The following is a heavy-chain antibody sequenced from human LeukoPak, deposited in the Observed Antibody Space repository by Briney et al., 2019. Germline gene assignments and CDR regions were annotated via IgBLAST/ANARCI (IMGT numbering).Heavy chain of an antibody. V-gene: IGHV4-59*08. J-gene: IGHJ6*02. D-gene: IGHD2-15*01. CDR2: IYYSGST. CDR3: ARAFVVVVAATGPAPDYYYGMDV. CDR1: GGSISSYY. Sequence: SETLSLTCTVSGGSISSYYWSWIRQPPGKGLEWIGYIYYSGSTNYTPSLKSRVTISVDPSKNQFSLKLSSVTAADTAVYYCARAFVVVVAATGPAPDYYYGMDVWGQGTTVTVSS.